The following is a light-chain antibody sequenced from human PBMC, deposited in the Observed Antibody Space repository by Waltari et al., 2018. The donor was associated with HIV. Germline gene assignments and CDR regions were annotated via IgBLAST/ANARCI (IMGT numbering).Light chain of an antibody. Sequence: MPQSPATLSVSPGETVSLFCVASEDIGDKLAWYQQKRGRAPRLLVSGASSRATGVPARFSGRGSGTEFTLTITGLQSNDSAIYFCQQYSTWPRTFGQGTLV. CDR3: QQYSTWPRT. CDR1: EDIGDK. J-gene: IGKJ1*01. V-gene: IGKV3-15*01. CDR2: GAS.